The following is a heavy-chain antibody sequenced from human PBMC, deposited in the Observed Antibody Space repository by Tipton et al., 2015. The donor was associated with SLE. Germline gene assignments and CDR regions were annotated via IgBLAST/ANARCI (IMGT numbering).Heavy chain of an antibody. J-gene: IGHJ4*02. CDR2: IYNSGIT. CDR3: ARDPKY. V-gene: IGHV4-61*02. CDR1: GDSFSSGSSS. Sequence: TLSLTCTVSGDSFSSGSSSWNWVRQPAGKGLEWIGLIYNSGITNYNPSLQSRVTLSVDMSKNQFSLKLTSVTAADTAVYYCARDPKYWGQGTLVTVSS.